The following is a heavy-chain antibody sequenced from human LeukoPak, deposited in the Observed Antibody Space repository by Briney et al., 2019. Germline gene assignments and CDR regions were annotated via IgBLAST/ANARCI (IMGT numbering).Heavy chain of an antibody. J-gene: IGHJ6*02. D-gene: IGHD3-3*01. Sequence: SETLSLTCTVSGGSISSYYWSWIRQPPGKGLEWIGYIYYSGSTNYNPSLKSRVTISVDTSKNQFSLKLSSVTAADTAVYYCARHGVGDFWSGYYGGLGYYYYGMDVWGQGTTVTVSS. V-gene: IGHV4-59*08. CDR1: GGSISSYY. CDR3: ARHGVGDFWSGYYGGLGYYYYGMDV. CDR2: IYYSGST.